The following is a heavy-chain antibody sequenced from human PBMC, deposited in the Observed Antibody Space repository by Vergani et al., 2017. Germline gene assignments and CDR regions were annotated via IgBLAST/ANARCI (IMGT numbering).Heavy chain of an antibody. CDR1: GGTFSSYA. Sequence: QVQLVQSGAEVKKPGASVKVSCKASGGTFSSYAISWVRQAPGQGLEWMGGIIPNSGGTNYAQKFQGRVTMTRDTSISTAYMEMSRLRSDDTAVYYCARPTYYDFWSGSMGGFDYWGQGTLVTVSS. J-gene: IGHJ4*02. CDR2: IIPNSGGT. V-gene: IGHV1-2*02. D-gene: IGHD3-3*01. CDR3: ARPTYYDFWSGSMGGFDY.